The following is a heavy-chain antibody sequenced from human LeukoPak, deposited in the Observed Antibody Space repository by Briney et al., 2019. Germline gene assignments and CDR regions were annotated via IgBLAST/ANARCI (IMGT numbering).Heavy chain of an antibody. J-gene: IGHJ4*02. D-gene: IGHD6-6*01. CDR1: GFTFSSYN. CDR2: ISSSSSTI. V-gene: IGHV3-48*04. Sequence: SGGSLRLSCAASGFTFSSYNMNWVRQAPGKGLEWVSYISSSSSTIYYADSVKGRFTISRDNAKNSLYLQMNSLRAEDTAVYYCARLTSHWGQGTLVTVSS. CDR3: ARLTSH.